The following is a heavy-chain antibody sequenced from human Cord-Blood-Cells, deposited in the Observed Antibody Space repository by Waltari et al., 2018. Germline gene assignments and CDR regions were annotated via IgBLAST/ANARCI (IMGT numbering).Heavy chain of an antibody. D-gene: IGHD3-3*01. Sequence: QVHLQQWGAGLLKPSETLSLTCAVYGGSFSGYYCSWIRPPPGKGLEWIGEINHSGSTNYNPSLKSRVTISVDTSKNQFSLKLSSVTAADTAVYYCARSISDFWSGYYFAFDIWGQGTMVTVSS. CDR3: ARSISDFWSGYYFAFDI. CDR2: INHSGST. V-gene: IGHV4-34*01. CDR1: GGSFSGYY. J-gene: IGHJ3*02.